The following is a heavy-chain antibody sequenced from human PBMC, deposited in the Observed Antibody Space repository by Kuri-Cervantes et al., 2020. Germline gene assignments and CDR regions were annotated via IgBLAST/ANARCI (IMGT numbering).Heavy chain of an antibody. D-gene: IGHD3-3*01. CDR1: GFTFSNYV. Sequence: GGFLRLSCAASGFTFSNYVMHWVRQAPGKGLEWVAVIWYDGSNKYYADSVKGRFTISRDNSKNTLYLQMNSLRAEDTAVYYCARDAPYYEAYYFDYWGQGTLVTVSS. CDR3: ARDAPYYEAYYFDY. V-gene: IGHV3-33*01. CDR2: IWYDGSNK. J-gene: IGHJ4*02.